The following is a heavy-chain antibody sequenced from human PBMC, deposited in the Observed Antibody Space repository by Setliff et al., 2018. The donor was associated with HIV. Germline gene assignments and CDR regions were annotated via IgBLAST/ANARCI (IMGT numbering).Heavy chain of an antibody. V-gene: IGHV4-39*02. CDR3: ARAPANYHDSSGFYFGGDYYFDF. D-gene: IGHD3-22*01. J-gene: IGHJ4*02. CDR1: GGSILSSGGYF. CDR2: VYFLGNR. Sequence: SETLSLTCTVSGGSILSSGGYFWGWIRQPPGRGLEWLGTVYFLGNRYLNPSLKSRVAVSVDTSKNHFSLRVTSVTAADTAVYYCARAPANYHDSSGFYFGGDYYFDFWGQGTLVTSPQ.